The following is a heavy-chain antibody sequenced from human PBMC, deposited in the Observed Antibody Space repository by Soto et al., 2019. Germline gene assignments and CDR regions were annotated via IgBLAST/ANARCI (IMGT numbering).Heavy chain of an antibody. D-gene: IGHD3-10*01. Sequence: QVHLVQSGAEVKKPGASVKVSCKGSGYAFTNYGITWVRQAPGQGLEWMGWISAHNGNTNYAQKLQGRVTVTRDTSTSTAYMELRGVRSDDTAVYYCARGSYGDYWGQGDLVTVSS. V-gene: IGHV1-18*01. CDR1: GYAFTNYG. J-gene: IGHJ4*02. CDR2: ISAHNGNT. CDR3: ARGSYGDY.